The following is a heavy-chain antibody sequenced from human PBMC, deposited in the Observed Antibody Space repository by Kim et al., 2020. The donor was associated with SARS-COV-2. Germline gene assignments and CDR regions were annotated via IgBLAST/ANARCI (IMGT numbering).Heavy chain of an antibody. CDR1: GFTFSTYA. J-gene: IGHJ4*02. V-gene: IGHV3-23*01. CDR2: ISATSITP. CDR3: AKALTSGYIFDS. D-gene: IGHD3-22*01. Sequence: GGSLRLSCAASGFTFSTYAMTWVRQAPGKGLEWVSSISATSITPYYADSVKGRFTISRDNSKSTVYLEIKSLRAEDTAVYFCAKALTSGYIFDSWGRGTLVTVSS.